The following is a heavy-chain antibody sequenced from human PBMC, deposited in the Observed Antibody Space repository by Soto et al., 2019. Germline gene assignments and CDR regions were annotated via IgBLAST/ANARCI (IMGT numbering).Heavy chain of an antibody. CDR2: ISGSGGTT. J-gene: IGHJ4*02. Sequence: EVQLLESGGGLVQPGGSLRLSCAASGFTFRSYDMSWVRQAPGTGLEWVSAISGSGGTTYYADSVKGRFTISRDNSKNTLYLQMNSLRAEDTAVYYCAKRFSAVAGTGYFDYWGQGTLVNVSS. V-gene: IGHV3-23*01. CDR1: GFTFRSYD. D-gene: IGHD6-19*01. CDR3: AKRFSAVAGTGYFDY.